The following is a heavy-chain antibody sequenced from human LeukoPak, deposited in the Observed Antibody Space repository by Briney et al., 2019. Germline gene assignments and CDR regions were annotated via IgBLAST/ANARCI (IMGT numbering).Heavy chain of an antibody. D-gene: IGHD3-10*01. CDR1: GGSFSGYY. CDR3: ARYARWDYYGSGSYYRGSYFDY. Sequence: SETLSLTCAVYGGSFSGYYWSWIRQPPGKGLEWIGEINHSGSTNYNPSLKSRVTISVDTSKNQFSLKLSSVTAADTAVYYCARYARWDYYGSGSYYRGSYFDYWGQGTLVTVSS. CDR2: INHSGST. J-gene: IGHJ4*02. V-gene: IGHV4-34*01.